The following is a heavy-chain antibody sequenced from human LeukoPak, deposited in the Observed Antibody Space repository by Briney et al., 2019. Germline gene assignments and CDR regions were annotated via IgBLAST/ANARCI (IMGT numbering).Heavy chain of an antibody. V-gene: IGHV3-15*07. CDR1: GFTFSNAW. CDR2: IKSKTDGGTT. D-gene: IGHD4-17*01. J-gene: IGHJ6*02. Sequence: GGSLRLSCAASGFTFSNAWMNWVRQAPGKGLEWVGRIKSKTDGGTTDYAAPVKGRFTISRDDSKNTLYLQMNSLKTEDTAVYYCTTDLVTTPTYYYYGMDVWGQGTTVTVSS. CDR3: TTDLVTTPTYYYYGMDV.